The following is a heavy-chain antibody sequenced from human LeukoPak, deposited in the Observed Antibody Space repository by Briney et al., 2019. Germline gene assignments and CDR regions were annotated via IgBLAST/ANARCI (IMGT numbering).Heavy chain of an antibody. D-gene: IGHD6-19*01. CDR3: ARAPHIAGADIDY. J-gene: IGHJ4*02. Sequence: ASVKVSCKASGYTFTSYGTSWVRQAPGQGLEWMGWISAYNGNTNYAQKLQGRVTMTTDTSTSTAYMELRSLRSDDRAVYYFARAPHIAGADIDYWGQGTLVTVSS. CDR1: GYTFTSYG. V-gene: IGHV1-18*01. CDR2: ISAYNGNT.